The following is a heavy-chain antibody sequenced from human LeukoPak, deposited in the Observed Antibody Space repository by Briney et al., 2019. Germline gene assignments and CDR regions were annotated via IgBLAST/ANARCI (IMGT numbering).Heavy chain of an antibody. J-gene: IGHJ6*03. CDR1: GVSFSSYV. CDR3: ARLAESPGTILTTNHYYMGV. CDR2: IRYDGSNK. D-gene: IGHD4-11*01. V-gene: IGHV3-30*02. Sequence: AGGSLRLSCAASGVSFSSYVMHWVRQAPGKGLEWVAFIRYDGSNKYYADSVKGRFTISRDNSKNTLYLQMNSLRAENTAVYFCARLAESPGTILTTNHYYMGVWGKGTTVTISS.